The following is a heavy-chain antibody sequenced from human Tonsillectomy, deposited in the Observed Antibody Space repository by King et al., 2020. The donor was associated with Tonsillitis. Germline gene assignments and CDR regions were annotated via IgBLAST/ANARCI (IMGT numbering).Heavy chain of an antibody. J-gene: IGHJ6*02. Sequence: TLKESGPVLVKPTETLTLTCTVSGFSLSSARMGVSWIRQPPGKALEWLAFIFSNDEKSYSRSLKSRLTISKDTSKSQVVLTMTNVDPVDIATYYCARISAAGWVYYGMDVWGQGTTVTVSS. CDR2: IFSNDEK. CDR1: GFSLSSARMG. D-gene: IGHD6-13*01. CDR3: ARISAAGWVYYGMDV. V-gene: IGHV2-26*01.